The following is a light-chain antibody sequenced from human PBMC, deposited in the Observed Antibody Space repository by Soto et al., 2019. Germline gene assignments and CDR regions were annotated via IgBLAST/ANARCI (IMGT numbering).Light chain of an antibody. CDR1: QSIDSW. J-gene: IGKJ1*01. V-gene: IGKV1-5*03. CDR2: KAS. Sequence: DIQMTQSPSTMSASVGDRVTITCRASQSIDSWLAWYQQKPGKAPKFLMYKASNLESGVPSRFSGSGSETEFTLTISSLQPDEFAIYYCQHYKSYPWTFGQGTRWIS. CDR3: QHYKSYPWT.